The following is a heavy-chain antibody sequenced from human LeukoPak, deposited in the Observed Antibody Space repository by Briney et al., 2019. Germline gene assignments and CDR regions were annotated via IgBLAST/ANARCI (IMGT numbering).Heavy chain of an antibody. CDR2: INLSGGRT. D-gene: IGHD4-17*01. J-gene: IGHJ4*02. CDR1: GYTFTSYY. CDR3: ARGDRATVTLY. Sequence: ASVKVSCKASGYTFTSYYMHWVRQAPGQGLEWMGIINLSGGRTSYAQKFQGRVTMTRDMSTSTVYMELSSLRSEDTAVYYCARGDRATVTLYWGQGTLVTVSS. V-gene: IGHV1-46*01.